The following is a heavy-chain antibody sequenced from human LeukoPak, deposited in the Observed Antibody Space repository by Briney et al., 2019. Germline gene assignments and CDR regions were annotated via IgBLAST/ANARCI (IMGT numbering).Heavy chain of an antibody. V-gene: IGHV3-7*03. CDR2: INVDGTAE. Sequence: PGGSLRLSCAASGFSFSTIYMSWVRQTPGQGLEWVANINVDGTAEYYVDSVKGRFTISRDNAKNSLYLQMNSLRAEDTALYYCAKDYAPRYYYDSSGPGHWGQGTLVTVSS. D-gene: IGHD3-22*01. J-gene: IGHJ4*02. CDR1: GFSFSTIY. CDR3: AKDYAPRYYYDSSGPGH.